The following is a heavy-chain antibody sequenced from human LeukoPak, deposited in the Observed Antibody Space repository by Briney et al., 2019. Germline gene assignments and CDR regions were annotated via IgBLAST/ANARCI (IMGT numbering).Heavy chain of an antibody. CDR2: ISSSGNT. Sequence: PSETLSLTCIVSGGSTSGGNYYWGWIRRPPGKGLEWIGGISSSGNTYYNPSLKSRITISIDMSKNHFSLTLSSVTAADTAVYYCARLGAGPTYYDFWSGYSSFYFDYWGQGTLVTVSS. J-gene: IGHJ4*02. CDR1: GGSTSGGNYY. V-gene: IGHV4-39*02. D-gene: IGHD3-3*01. CDR3: ARLGAGPTYYDFWSGYSSFYFDY.